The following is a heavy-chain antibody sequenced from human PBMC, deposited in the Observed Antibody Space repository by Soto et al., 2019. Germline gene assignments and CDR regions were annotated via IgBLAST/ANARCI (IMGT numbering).Heavy chain of an antibody. CDR3: ARRTGTRFEY. CDR1: SGSTRGTNYY. CDR2: IHSSGTT. V-gene: IGHV4-39*01. Sequence: QLQLQESGPGRVKPSETLSPTCTVSSGSTRGTNYYWGWIRQPPGKGLEWIGSIHSSGTTSYSPSLKSRVTISVDTSQTQFYLKLSSVTAADTTVYYCARRTGTRFEYWGQGILVTVSS. D-gene: IGHD1-7*01. J-gene: IGHJ4*02.